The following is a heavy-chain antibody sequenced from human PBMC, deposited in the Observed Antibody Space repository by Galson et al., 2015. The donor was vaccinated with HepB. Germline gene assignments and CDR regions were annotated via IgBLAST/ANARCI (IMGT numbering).Heavy chain of an antibody. Sequence: SVKVSCKASGYTFTSYYMHWVRQAPGQGLEWMGIINPSGGSTSYAQKFQGRVTMTRDTSTSTVYMELSSLRSEDTAVYYCAREVTGPGRPLIVIGYSYYGMDVWGQWTTFTVSS. D-gene: IGHD3-16*02. V-gene: IGHV1-46*01. J-gene: IGHJ6*02. CDR1: GYTFTSYY. CDR2: INPSGGST. CDR3: AREVTGPGRPLIVIGYSYYGMDV.